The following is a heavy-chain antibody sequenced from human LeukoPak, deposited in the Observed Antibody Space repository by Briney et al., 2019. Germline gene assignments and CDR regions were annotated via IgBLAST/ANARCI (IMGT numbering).Heavy chain of an antibody. CDR2: ISSSSSYI. J-gene: IGHJ4*02. V-gene: IGHV3-21*01. D-gene: IGHD3/OR15-3a*01. CDR3: ARGGNFGQRLATY. CDR1: GFTFSSYS. Sequence: NPGGSLRLSCAASGFTFSSYSMNWVRQAPGKGLEWVSSISSSSSYIYYADSVKGRFTISRDNAKNSLYLQMNSLRAEDTAVYYCARGGNFGQRLATYWGQGTLVTVSS.